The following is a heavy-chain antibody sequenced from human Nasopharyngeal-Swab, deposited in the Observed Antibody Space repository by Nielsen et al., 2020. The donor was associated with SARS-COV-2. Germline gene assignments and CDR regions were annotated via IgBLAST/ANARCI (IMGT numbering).Heavy chain of an antibody. CDR3: AKGAVGGAVAGTQYFQH. CDR1: GFTFSSYA. CDR2: ISGSGDTT. D-gene: IGHD6-19*01. V-gene: IGHV3-23*01. Sequence: GSLRLSCAASGFTFSSYAMSWVRQAPGKGLEWVSSISGSGDTTYCADSVKGRFTISRDNSKNTLYLQLNSLRAEDTAVYYCAKGAVGGAVAGTQYFQHWGQGTQVTVSS. J-gene: IGHJ1*01.